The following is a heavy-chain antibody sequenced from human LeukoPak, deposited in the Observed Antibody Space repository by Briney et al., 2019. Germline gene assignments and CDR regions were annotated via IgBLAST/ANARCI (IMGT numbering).Heavy chain of an antibody. CDR3: ATLPMISAPENNWFDP. CDR1: GYTFTDYY. D-gene: IGHD3/OR15-3a*01. Sequence: EASVKVSCKVSGYTFTDYYMHWVQQAPGKGLEWMGLVDPEDGETLYAEKFQGRVTITADTSTDTAYMELSSLRSEDTAVYYCATLPMISAPENNWFDPWGQGTLVTVSS. CDR2: VDPEDGET. J-gene: IGHJ5*02. V-gene: IGHV1-69-2*01.